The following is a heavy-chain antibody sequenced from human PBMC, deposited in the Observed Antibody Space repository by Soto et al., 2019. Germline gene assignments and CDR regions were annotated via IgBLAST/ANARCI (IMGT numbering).Heavy chain of an antibody. D-gene: IGHD6-19*01. CDR3: ARSIAVADTFYYYYYYMDV. CDR2: ISAYNGNT. CDR1: GYTFTSYG. Sequence: ASVKVSCKASGYTFTSYGSSWVRQAPGQGLEWMGWISAYNGNTNYAQKLQGRVIMTTDTSTSTAYMELRSLRSDDTAVYYCARSIAVADTFYYYYYYMDVWGKGTTVTVSS. V-gene: IGHV1-18*01. J-gene: IGHJ6*03.